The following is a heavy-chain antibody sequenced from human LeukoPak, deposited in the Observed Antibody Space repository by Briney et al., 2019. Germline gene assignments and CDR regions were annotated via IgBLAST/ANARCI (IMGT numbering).Heavy chain of an antibody. D-gene: IGHD1-26*01. CDR2: IYSGGST. Sequence: GGSLRLSCAASGFTVSSNYMSWVRQAPGEGLEWVSVIYSGGSTYYADSVKGRFTISRDNSKNTLYLQMNSLRAEDTAVYYCASGFSVVGATTFDYWGQGTLVTVSS. CDR3: ASGFSVVGATTFDY. CDR1: GFTVSSNY. V-gene: IGHV3-53*01. J-gene: IGHJ4*02.